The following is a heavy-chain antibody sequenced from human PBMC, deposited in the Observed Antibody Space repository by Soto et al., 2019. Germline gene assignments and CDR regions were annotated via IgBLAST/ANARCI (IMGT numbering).Heavy chain of an antibody. CDR1: GFTFSSYA. V-gene: IGHV3-23*01. D-gene: IGHD4-4*01. CDR2: ISGSGGST. CDR3: AKLTKEDYSRANVDY. J-gene: IGHJ4*02. Sequence: GGSLRLSCAASGFTFSSYAMSWVRQAPGKGLEWVSAISGSGGSTYYADSVKGRFTISRDNSKNTLYLQMNSLRAEDTAVYYCAKLTKEDYSRANVDYWGQGTLVTVSS.